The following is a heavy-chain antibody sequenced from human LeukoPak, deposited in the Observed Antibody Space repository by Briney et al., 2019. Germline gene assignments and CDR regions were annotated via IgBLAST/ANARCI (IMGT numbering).Heavy chain of an antibody. V-gene: IGHV3-11*01. CDR1: GFNFSDY. D-gene: IGHD1-26*01. Sequence: GGSLRLSCAASGFNFSDYMSWIRQAPGKGLEWVSYISTTGNTIYYADSVKGRFTISRDNAKKSLYLQMNSLRAEDTAVYYCARLVSNWFDPWGQGTLVTVSS. J-gene: IGHJ5*02. CDR3: ARLVSNWFDP. CDR2: ISTTGNTI.